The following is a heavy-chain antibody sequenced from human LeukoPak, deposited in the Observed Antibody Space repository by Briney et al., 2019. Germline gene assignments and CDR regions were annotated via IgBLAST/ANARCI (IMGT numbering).Heavy chain of an antibody. CDR1: GYTFTSYG. CDR2: ISAYNGNT. Sequence: ASVKVSCKASGYTFTSYGISWVRQAPGQGLEWMGWISAYNGNTNYAQKLQGRVTITADKSTSTAYMELSSLRSEDTAVYYCARGKYSGYELYYFDYWGQGTLVTVSS. J-gene: IGHJ4*02. D-gene: IGHD5-12*01. V-gene: IGHV1-18*01. CDR3: ARGKYSGYELYYFDY.